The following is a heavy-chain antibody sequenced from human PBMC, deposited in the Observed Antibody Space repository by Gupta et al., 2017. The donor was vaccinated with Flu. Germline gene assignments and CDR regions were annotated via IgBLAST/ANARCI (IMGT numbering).Heavy chain of an antibody. V-gene: IGHV3-23*01. CDR3: TRMSGGANNEYCQH. CDR2: MTDNGRSS. D-gene: IGHD1-26*01. CDR1: GFTFSIYA. J-gene: IGHJ1*01. Sequence: SGFTFSIYARMWVRQAPGKGLEWVAAMTDNGRSSWYADAGQGRFTASRDNSKNTLYLQMNSVRPEDEAVYFCTRMSGGANNEYCQHGGQGAWVTVSS.